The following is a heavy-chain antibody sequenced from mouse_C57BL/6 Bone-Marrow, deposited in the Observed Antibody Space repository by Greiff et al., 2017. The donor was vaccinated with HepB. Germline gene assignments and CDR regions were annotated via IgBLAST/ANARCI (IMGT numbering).Heavy chain of an antibody. J-gene: IGHJ2*01. CDR3: ARLGLLRFYFDY. CDR2: IDPSDSYT. D-gene: IGHD1-1*01. CDR1: GYTFTSYW. Sequence: QVQLQQPGAELVMPGASVKLSCKASGYTFTSYWMHWVKQRPGQGLEWIGEIDPSDSYTNYNQKFKGKSTLTVDKSSSTAYMQLSSLTSEDSAVYYCARLGLLRFYFDYWGQGTTLTVSS. V-gene: IGHV1-69*01.